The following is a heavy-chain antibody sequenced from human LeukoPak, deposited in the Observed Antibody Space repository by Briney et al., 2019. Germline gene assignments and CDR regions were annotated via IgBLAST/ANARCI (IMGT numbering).Heavy chain of an antibody. CDR2: VDPEDGET. V-gene: IGHV1-69-2*01. Sequence: ASVKISCKVSGYTFTDYYMHWVQQAPGKGLEWMGLVDPEDGETIYAEKFQGRVTITADTSTDTAYMELSSLRSEDTAVYYCARPDCGGGCRLIQHWGQGTPVTVSS. J-gene: IGHJ1*01. CDR1: GYTFTDYY. D-gene: IGHD2-21*01. CDR3: ARPDCGGGCRLIQH.